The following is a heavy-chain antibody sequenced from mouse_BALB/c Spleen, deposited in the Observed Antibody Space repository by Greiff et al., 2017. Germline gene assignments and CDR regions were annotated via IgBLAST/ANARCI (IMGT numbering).Heavy chain of an antibody. CDR2: ISSGSSTI. Sequence: EVKLQESGGGLVQPGGSRKLSCAASGFTFSSFGMHWVRQAPEKGLEWVAYISSGSSTIYYADTVKGRFTISRDNPKNTLFLQMTSLRSEDTAMYYCARSIYYGYDRAWFAYWGQGTLVTVSA. V-gene: IGHV5-17*02. J-gene: IGHJ3*01. CDR1: GFTFSSFG. CDR3: ARSIYYGYDRAWFAY. D-gene: IGHD2-2*01.